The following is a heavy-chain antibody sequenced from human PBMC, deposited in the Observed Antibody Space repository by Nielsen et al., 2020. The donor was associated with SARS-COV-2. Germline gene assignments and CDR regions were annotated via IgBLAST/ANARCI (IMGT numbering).Heavy chain of an antibody. CDR2: ISSSGSTI. J-gene: IGHJ6*02. V-gene: IGHV3-48*02. CDR3: ARDRGHDYGDYGPYYYGMDV. D-gene: IGHD4-17*01. CDR1: GFTFDNYS. Sequence: GGSLRLSCVASGFTFDNYSMNWVRQAPGKGLEWVSYISSSGSTIYYADSVKGRFTISRDNAKNSLYLQMNSLRDEDTAVYYCARDRGHDYGDYGPYYYGMDVWGQGTTVTVSS.